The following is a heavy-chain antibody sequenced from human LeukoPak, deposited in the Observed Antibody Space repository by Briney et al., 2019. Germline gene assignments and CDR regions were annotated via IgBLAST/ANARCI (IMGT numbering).Heavy chain of an antibody. J-gene: IGHJ3*02. CDR2: ISAYNGNT. CDR1: GDTFTSYG. V-gene: IGHV1-18*01. Sequence: ASVKVSCKASGDTFTSYGISWVRQAPGQGLEWMGWISAYNGNTNYAQKVQGRVTMTTDTSTSTAYMELRSLRSDDTAVYYCARRANKGSGWSDAFDIWGQGQWSPSLQ. CDR3: ARRANKGSGWSDAFDI. D-gene: IGHD6-19*01.